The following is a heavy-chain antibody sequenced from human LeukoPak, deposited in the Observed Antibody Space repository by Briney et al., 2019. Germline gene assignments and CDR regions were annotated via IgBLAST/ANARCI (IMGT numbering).Heavy chain of an antibody. J-gene: IGHJ5*02. CDR2: ISYDGSNK. V-gene: IGHV3-30*04. CDR1: GFTFSSYA. D-gene: IGHD2-2*01. CDR3: ARSRAPDIVVVPAALDP. Sequence: PGGSLRLSCAASGFTFSSYAMHWVRQAPGKGLEWVAVISYDGSNKYYADSVKGRFTISRDNSKNTLYLQMNSLRAEDTAVYYCARSRAPDIVVVPAALDPWGQGTLVTVSS.